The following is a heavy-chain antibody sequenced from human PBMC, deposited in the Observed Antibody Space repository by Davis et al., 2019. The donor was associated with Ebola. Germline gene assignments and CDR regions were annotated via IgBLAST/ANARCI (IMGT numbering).Heavy chain of an antibody. CDR1: GGSISSYY. D-gene: IGHD2-2*01. CDR2: IYYSGST. V-gene: IGHV4-59*08. J-gene: IGHJ5*02. Sequence: PSETLSLTCTVSGGSISSYYWSWIRQPPGKGLEWIGYIYYSGSTNYNPSLKSRVTISVDTSKNQFSLKLSSVTAADTAVYYCAGYCISTSCYDWFDPWGQGTLVTVSS. CDR3: AGYCISTSCYDWFDP.